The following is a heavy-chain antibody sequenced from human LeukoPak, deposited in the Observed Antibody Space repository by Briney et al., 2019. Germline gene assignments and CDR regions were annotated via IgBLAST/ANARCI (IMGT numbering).Heavy chain of an antibody. CDR1: GYSFNSQG. V-gene: IGHV7-4-1*02. J-gene: IGHJ3*01. Sequence: ASVKVSCKASGYSFNSQGMNWVRQAPGQGLEWMGWINTDSGNPTYAQGFTGRFVFSLDSAVSTAYLQISNLMPEDTGKYYCVKEILRFDLWGQGTMVTVSS. CDR2: INTDSGNP. CDR3: VKEILRFDL.